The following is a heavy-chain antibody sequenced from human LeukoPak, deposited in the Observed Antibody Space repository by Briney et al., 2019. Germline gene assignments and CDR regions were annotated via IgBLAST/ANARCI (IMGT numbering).Heavy chain of an antibody. CDR2: ISGSDGST. CDR3: AKGGMGYSGSYYVGY. CDR1: GFTFSTYA. Sequence: GGSLRLSCAASGFTFSTYAMSWVRQAPGKGLEWVSAISGSDGSTYYADSAKGRFAISRDNSKNTLYLQMNSLRAEDTAVYYCAKGGMGYSGSYYVGYWGQGTLVTVAS. J-gene: IGHJ4*02. D-gene: IGHD1-26*01. V-gene: IGHV3-23*01.